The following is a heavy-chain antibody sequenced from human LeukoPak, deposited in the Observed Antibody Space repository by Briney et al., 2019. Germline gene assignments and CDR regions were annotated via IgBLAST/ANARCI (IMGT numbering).Heavy chain of an antibody. CDR1: GGSISSYY. J-gene: IGHJ4*02. CDR2: IYYSGST. D-gene: IGHD3-16*01. Sequence: SETLSLTCTVSGGSISSYYWSWIRQPPGKGLEWIGYIYYSGSTNYNPSLKSRVTISVDTSKNQFSLKLSSVTAADTAVYYCAGYPVYDYVWGSPFDYWGQGTLVTVSS. CDR3: AGYPVYDYVWGSPFDY. V-gene: IGHV4-59*01.